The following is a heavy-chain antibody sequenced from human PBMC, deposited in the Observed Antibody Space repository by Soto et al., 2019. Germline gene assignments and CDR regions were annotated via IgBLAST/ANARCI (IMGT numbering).Heavy chain of an antibody. CDR2: INHSGNT. J-gene: IGHJ4*02. CDR3: ARYRREAVAGYTLDN. D-gene: IGHD6-13*01. V-gene: IGHV4-34*10. Sequence: SETLSLTCAVDGGSVSGYYWTWIRQPPGKGLEWIGEINHSGNTNYNPSLESRVTMSVDTSKNHFSLKVSSMTAADTAVYYCARYRREAVAGYTLDNWGQGILVTVSS. CDR1: GGSVSGYY.